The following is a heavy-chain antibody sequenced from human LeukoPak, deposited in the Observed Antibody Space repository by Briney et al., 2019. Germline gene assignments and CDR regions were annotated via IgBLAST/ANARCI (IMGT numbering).Heavy chain of an antibody. CDR1: GITLSNYG. Sequence: GGSLRLSCAVSGITLSNYGISWVRQAPGKGLEWVAGISGSGGSTNYADSVKGRFTISRDNPRSTLFLQMNSLRAEDTAVYFCAKRGVVIRVILVGFHKEAYYFDSWGQGALVTVS. CDR3: AKRGVVIRVILVGFHKEAYYFDS. CDR2: ISGSGGST. D-gene: IGHD2/OR15-2a*01. J-gene: IGHJ4*02. V-gene: IGHV3-23*01.